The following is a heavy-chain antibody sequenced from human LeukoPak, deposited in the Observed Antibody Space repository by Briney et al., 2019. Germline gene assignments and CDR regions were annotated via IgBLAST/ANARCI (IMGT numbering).Heavy chain of an antibody. CDR3: AKDSGSSWTGGFDY. D-gene: IGHD6-13*01. V-gene: IGHV3-9*01. CDR1: GFTFSSYS. CDR2: ISWNRGNI. Sequence: GGSLRLSCAASGFTFSSYSMNWVRQAPGKGLEWVSGISWNRGNIGYADSVKGRFTISRDNAKNSLYLQMNSLRAEDTALYYCAKDSGSSWTGGFDYWGQGTLVTVSS. J-gene: IGHJ4*02.